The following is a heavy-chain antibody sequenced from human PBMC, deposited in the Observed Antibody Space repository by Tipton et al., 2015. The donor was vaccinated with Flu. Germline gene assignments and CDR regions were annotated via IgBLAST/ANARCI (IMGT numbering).Heavy chain of an antibody. CDR2: IKQDGSEK. CDR3: ARAVAYYDSSGYEEYFQH. V-gene: IGHV3-7*01. CDR1: GFTFSNYW. J-gene: IGHJ1*01. D-gene: IGHD3-22*01. Sequence: SLRLSCAASGFTFSNYWMSWVRQAPGKGLEWVANIKQDGSEKYYGDSVKGRFTISRDNAKKSLFLQMNSLRVEDTAVYYCARAVAYYDSSGYEEYFQHWGRGTLVTVSS.